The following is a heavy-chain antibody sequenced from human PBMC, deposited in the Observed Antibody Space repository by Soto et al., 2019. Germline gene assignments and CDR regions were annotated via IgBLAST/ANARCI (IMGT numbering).Heavy chain of an antibody. V-gene: IGHV3-21*06. CDR2: TSSSGQYI. CDR3: ARGARYDTLTGYL. Sequence: PGGSLRLSCEGSGFSFRDYSINWVRQAPGKGLEWVSFTSSSGQYIKYADSVKGRFTISRDNAKNSVHLQMNSLRVEDTAIYYCARGARYDTLTGYLWGQGTTVTVSS. CDR1: GFSFRDYS. J-gene: IGHJ5*02. D-gene: IGHD3-9*01.